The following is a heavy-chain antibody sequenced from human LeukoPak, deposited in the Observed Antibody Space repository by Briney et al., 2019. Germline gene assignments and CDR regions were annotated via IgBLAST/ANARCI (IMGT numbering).Heavy chain of an antibody. CDR2: IWYDGSNK. D-gene: IGHD5-18*01. Sequence: GRSLRLSCAASGFTFSSYGMHWVRQAPGKGLEWVAVIWYDGSNKYYADSVKGRFTNSRDNSKNTLYLQMNSLRAEDTALYSCARGGYRTAYYYYPMDVWGQGTTITVSS. J-gene: IGHJ6*02. CDR3: ARGGYRTAYYYYPMDV. V-gene: IGHV3-33*01. CDR1: GFTFSSYG.